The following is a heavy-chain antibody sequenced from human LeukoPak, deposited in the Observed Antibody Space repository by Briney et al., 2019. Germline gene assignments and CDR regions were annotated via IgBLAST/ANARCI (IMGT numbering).Heavy chain of an antibody. CDR2: IGGDGGNT. V-gene: IGHV3-43*02. J-gene: IGHJ4*02. CDR3: TKDRYCSATSCPTDH. Sequence: GGSLRLSCAASGFTFDEYAMHWVRQPPGKGLEWVSLIGGDGGNTHYADSVKGRFTISRDNSKNSLYLQMNSLRTEDTALYYCTKDRYCSATSCPTDHWGQGTLVTVSS. D-gene: IGHD2-2*01. CDR1: GFTFDEYA.